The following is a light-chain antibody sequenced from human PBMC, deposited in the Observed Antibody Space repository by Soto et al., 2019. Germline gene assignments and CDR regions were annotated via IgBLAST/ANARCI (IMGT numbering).Light chain of an antibody. CDR1: QSISSW. Sequence: DIHMTQSPSTLSASVGDRVTITCRASQSISSWLAWYKQKPGKAPKLLIYDVSILESGVPSRFSGVGSGTDFTLTISSLQPDDFATYYCQQYNSYSSTFGQGTKVEIK. J-gene: IGKJ1*01. V-gene: IGKV1-5*01. CDR2: DVS. CDR3: QQYNSYSST.